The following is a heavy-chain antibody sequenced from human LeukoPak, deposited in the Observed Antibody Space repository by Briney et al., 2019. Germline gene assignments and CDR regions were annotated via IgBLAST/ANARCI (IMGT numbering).Heavy chain of an antibody. D-gene: IGHD3-10*01. Sequence: GASVKVSCRASGYTFTGYYMHWVRQAPGQGLEWMGWINPNSGGTNYAQKFQGRVTMTRDTSISTAYMELSRLRSDDTAVYYCARDSSVEDTAWWFDPWGQGTMVNVTS. J-gene: IGHJ5*02. CDR1: GYTFTGYY. CDR3: ARDSSVEDTAWWFDP. V-gene: IGHV1-2*02. CDR2: INPNSGGT.